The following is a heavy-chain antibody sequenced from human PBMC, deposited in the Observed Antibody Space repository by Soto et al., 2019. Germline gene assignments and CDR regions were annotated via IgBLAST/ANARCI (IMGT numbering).Heavy chain of an antibody. J-gene: IGHJ4*02. Sequence: EVQLLESGGGIVQPGGSLRVSCVASGFTFRNFVMSWVRQAPGKGLEWVSAIRGTGGETFYADSVRGRFTISRDKSKNTLYLQMNSLRDEDTALYFCARDRGWGVVSPSHDYWGQGTLVTVSS. CDR3: ARDRGWGVVSPSHDY. CDR1: GFTFRNFV. D-gene: IGHD3-22*01. CDR2: IRGTGGET. V-gene: IGHV3-23*01.